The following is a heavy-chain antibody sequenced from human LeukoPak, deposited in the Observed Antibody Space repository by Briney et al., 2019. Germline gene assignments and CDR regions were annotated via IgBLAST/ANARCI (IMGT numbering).Heavy chain of an antibody. CDR1: GYTFTSYD. CDR2: INPSGGST. J-gene: IGHJ4*02. Sequence: ASVKVSCKASGYTFTSYDINWVRQAPGQGLEWMGIINPSGGSTSYAQKFQGRVTMTRDTSTSTVYMELSSLRSEDTAVYYCARDQPTGHYWGQGTLVTVSS. CDR3: ARDQPTGHY. V-gene: IGHV1-46*01. D-gene: IGHD3-10*01.